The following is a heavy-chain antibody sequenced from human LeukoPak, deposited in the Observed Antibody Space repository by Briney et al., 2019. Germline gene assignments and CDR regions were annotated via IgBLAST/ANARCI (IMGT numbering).Heavy chain of an antibody. CDR1: GFTFDDYA. V-gene: IGHV3-9*01. J-gene: IGHJ6*02. CDR3: AKDGGGSLEWLPPMDV. Sequence: GRSLRLSCAASGFTFDDYAMHWVRQAPGKGLEWVSGISWNSGSIGYADSVKGRFTISRDSSKNTLYLQMDSLRAEDTAVYYCAKDGGGSLEWLPPMDVWGQGTTVTVSS. D-gene: IGHD3-3*01. CDR2: ISWNSGSI.